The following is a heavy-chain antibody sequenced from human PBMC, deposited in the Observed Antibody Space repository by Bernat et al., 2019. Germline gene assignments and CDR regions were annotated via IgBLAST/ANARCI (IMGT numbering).Heavy chain of an antibody. CDR2: ISSSSSYI. D-gene: IGHD4-23*01. Sequence: EVQLVESGGGLIQPGGSLRLSCAASGFTVSSNYMSWVRQAPGKGLEWVSSISSSSSYIYYADSVKGRFTISRDNAKNSLYLQMNSLRAEDTAVYYCARVSRWGYWGQGTLVTVSS. J-gene: IGHJ4*02. CDR3: ARVSRWGY. CDR1: GFTVSSNY. V-gene: IGHV3-21*01.